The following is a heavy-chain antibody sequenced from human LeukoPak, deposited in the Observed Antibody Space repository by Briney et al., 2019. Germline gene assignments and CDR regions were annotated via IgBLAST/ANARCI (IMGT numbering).Heavy chain of an antibody. CDR1: GFTFSSYA. D-gene: IGHD6-19*01. CDR3: ARDVTGSSGHGEVNWFDP. V-gene: IGHV3-23*01. CDR2: ISGSGGST. Sequence: GGSLRLSCAASGFTFSSYAMSWVRQAPGKGLEWVSAISGSGGSTYYADSVKGRFTISRDNSKNTLYLQMNSLRAEDTAVYYCARDVTGSSGHGEVNWFDPWGQGTLVTVSS. J-gene: IGHJ5*02.